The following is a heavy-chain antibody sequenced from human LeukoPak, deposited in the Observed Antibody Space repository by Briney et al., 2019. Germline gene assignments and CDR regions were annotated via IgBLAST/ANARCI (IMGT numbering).Heavy chain of an antibody. Sequence: SDTLSLTCTVSGGSISSSSYYWGWIRQPPGKGLEWIGSIYYSGSTYYNPSLKSRVTISVDTSKNQFSLKLSSVTAADTAVYYCARHSSSWYGCDYWGQGTLVTVSS. V-gene: IGHV4-39*07. CDR1: GGSISSSSYY. CDR2: IYYSGST. J-gene: IGHJ4*02. CDR3: ARHSSSWYGCDY. D-gene: IGHD6-13*01.